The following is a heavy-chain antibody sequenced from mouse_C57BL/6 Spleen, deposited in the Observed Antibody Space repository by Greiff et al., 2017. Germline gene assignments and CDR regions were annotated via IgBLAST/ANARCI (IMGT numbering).Heavy chain of an antibody. D-gene: IGHD2-4*01. CDR2: ILSGSGSI. J-gene: IGHJ4*01. CDR3: ASRTYYDYDGYAMDY. CDR1: GYTFTGYW. V-gene: IGHV1-9*01. Sequence: QVQLQQSGAELMKPGASVKLSCKATGYTFTGYWIEWVKQRPGHGLEWIGEILSGSGSINYNEKFKCKATFTADTSSNTAYMQLSSLTTEDSAIYYCASRTYYDYDGYAMDYWGQGTSVTVSS.